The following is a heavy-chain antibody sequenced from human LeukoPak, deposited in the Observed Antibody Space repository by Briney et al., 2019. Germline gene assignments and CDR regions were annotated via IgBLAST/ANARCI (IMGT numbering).Heavy chain of an antibody. Sequence: PGGSLRLSCAAPGFTFDDYGMSWVRQAPGKGLEWVSGINWNGGSTGYADSVKGRFAISRDNAKNSLYLQMNSLRAEDTALYYCARNRGYSSSWYLDYWGQGTLVTVSS. V-gene: IGHV3-20*04. CDR3: ARNRGYSSSWYLDY. CDR2: INWNGGST. CDR1: GFTFDDYG. J-gene: IGHJ4*02. D-gene: IGHD6-13*01.